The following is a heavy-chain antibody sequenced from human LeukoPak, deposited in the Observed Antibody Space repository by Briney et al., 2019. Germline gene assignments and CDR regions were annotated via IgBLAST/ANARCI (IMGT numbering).Heavy chain of an antibody. CDR1: GFTFSSYW. CDR3: ARVYYGSGSTPGFDY. Sequence: GGSLRLSCAASGFTFSSYWMHWVRQAPGKGLVWVSRINSDGSSTSYADSVKGRFTISRDNAKNTLYLQMNSLGAEDTAVYYCARVYYGSGSTPGFDYWGQGTLVTVSS. CDR2: INSDGSST. J-gene: IGHJ4*02. V-gene: IGHV3-74*01. D-gene: IGHD3-10*01.